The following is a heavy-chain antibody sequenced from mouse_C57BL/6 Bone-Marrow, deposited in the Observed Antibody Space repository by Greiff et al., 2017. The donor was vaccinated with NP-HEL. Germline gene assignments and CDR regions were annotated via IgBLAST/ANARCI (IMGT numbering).Heavy chain of an antibody. CDR2: ISDGGSYI. CDR1: GFTFSSYA. D-gene: IGHD4-1*01. V-gene: IGHV5-4*01. J-gene: IGHJ2*01. CDR3: ARDRVTGDYFDY. Sequence: EVQGVESGGGLVKPGGSLKLSCAASGFTFSSYAMSWVRQTPEKRLEWVATISDGGSYIYYTDNVKGRFTISRDNAKNNLNLQMSHLKSEDTAMYYCARDRVTGDYFDYWGQGTTLTVSS.